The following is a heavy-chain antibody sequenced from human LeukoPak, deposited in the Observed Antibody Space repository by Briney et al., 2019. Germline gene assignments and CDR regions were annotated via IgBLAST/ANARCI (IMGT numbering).Heavy chain of an antibody. CDR3: ARLTNYGSGNYYNDY. V-gene: IGHV4-59*13. CDR2: IHYSGST. J-gene: IGHJ4*02. CDR1: GGSISSYY. Sequence: SESLSLTCTVSGGSISSYYWSWIRQPPGKGLEWIGDIHYSGSTSHNPSLRSRVTISVDTSKNQFSLKLNSVTAADTAVYYCARLTNYGSGNYYNDYWGQGTLVTVSS. D-gene: IGHD3-10*01.